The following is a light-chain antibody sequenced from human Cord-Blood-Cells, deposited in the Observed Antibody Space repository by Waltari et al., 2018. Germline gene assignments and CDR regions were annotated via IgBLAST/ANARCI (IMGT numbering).Light chain of an antibody. V-gene: IGLV2-23*01. CDR2: EGS. CDR3: CSYAGSSTWV. Sequence: SALTQPASVSGSPGQSITISCPGTRSAVGRSNLSSWYQQHPGNAPQLMIYEGSKRPSGFSNRFSGSKSGNTASLTISGLQAEDEADYYCCSYAGSSTWVFGGGTKLTVL. CDR1: RSAVGRSNL. J-gene: IGLJ3*02.